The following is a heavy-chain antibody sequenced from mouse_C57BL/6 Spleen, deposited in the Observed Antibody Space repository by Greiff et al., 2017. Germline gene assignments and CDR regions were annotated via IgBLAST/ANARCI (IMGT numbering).Heavy chain of an antibody. D-gene: IGHD2-1*01. V-gene: IGHV1-53*01. Sequence: QVQLQQPGTELVKPGALVKLSCKASGYTFTSYWMHWVKQRPGQGLEWIGNINPSNGGTNYNEKFKSKATLTVDKSSSTAYMQLSSLTSEDSAVYYCARSTMVRGYAMDYWGQGTSVTVSS. CDR1: GYTFTSYW. CDR2: INPSNGGT. J-gene: IGHJ4*01. CDR3: ARSTMVRGYAMDY.